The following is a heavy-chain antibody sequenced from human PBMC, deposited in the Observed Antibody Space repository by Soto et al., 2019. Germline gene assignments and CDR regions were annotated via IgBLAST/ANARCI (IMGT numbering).Heavy chain of an antibody. D-gene: IGHD3-16*02. Sequence: SETLSLTCTVSGDSINIYSWTWIRQPPGKGLEYIGSISDSGSTDYNPSLKSRVTMSIDTSKNQFSLKLNSVTAADTAVYYCAGWENYRLRFDCWGQGTLVTVSS. CDR3: AGWENYRLRFDC. V-gene: IGHV4-59*01. J-gene: IGHJ4*02. CDR1: GDSINIYS. CDR2: ISDSGST.